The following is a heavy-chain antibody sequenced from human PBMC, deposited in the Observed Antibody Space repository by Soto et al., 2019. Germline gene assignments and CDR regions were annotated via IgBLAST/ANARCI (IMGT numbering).Heavy chain of an antibody. V-gene: IGHV5-51*01. Sequence: GESLKISCKGSGYSFTSYWIGWVRQMPGKGLDWMGIFYLGYFDTRYSPSFQGQVTISADNSISPAYLQWSSLKASDTAMYYYDSSSYSSHNWFDPWGQGTLVAVSS. CDR1: GYSFTSYW. J-gene: IGHJ5*02. CDR3: DSSSYSSHNWFDP. D-gene: IGHD3-22*01. CDR2: FYLGYFDT.